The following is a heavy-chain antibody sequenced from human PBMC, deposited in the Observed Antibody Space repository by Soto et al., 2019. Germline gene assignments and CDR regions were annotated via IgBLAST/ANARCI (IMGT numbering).Heavy chain of an antibody. CDR3: VRNSGSYRHFFDY. CDR1: GYSFSRHW. J-gene: IGHJ4*02. V-gene: IGHV5-51*01. D-gene: IGHD1-26*01. CDR2: IYPGDSDT. Sequence: GESLKISCKGSGYSFSRHWIGWVRQRPGEGLQWMGVIYPGDSDTKYSPSFQGQVTISADKSIDTAYLQWSGLTASDTAMYYCVRNSGSYRHFFDYWGQGTLVTVSS.